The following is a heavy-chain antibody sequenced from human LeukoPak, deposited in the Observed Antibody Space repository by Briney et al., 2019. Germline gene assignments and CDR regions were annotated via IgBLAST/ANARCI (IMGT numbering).Heavy chain of an antibody. D-gene: IGHD1-26*01. CDR3: ARGPEVGATDY. V-gene: IGHV1-46*01. Sequence: ASVKVSCKASGYTFTSYYMHWVRQAPGQGLEWMGIINPSGGSTSYAQKFQGRVTISRDNAKNSLYLQMNSLRAEDTAVYYCARGPEVGATDYWGQGTLVTVSS. CDR2: INPSGGST. J-gene: IGHJ4*02. CDR1: GYTFTSYY.